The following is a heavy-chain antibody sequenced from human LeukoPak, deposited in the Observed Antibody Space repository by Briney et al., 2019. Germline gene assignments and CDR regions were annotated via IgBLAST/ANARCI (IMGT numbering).Heavy chain of an antibody. V-gene: IGHV4-59*08. CDR3: ARLASGSYGPLTPFDY. CDR2: IYYTGST. J-gene: IGHJ4*02. CDR1: GGSISSYY. Sequence: SETLSLTCTVSGGSISSYYWSWIRQPPGKGLEWIGYIYYTGSTNYNPSLKSRVTISVDTSKNQFSLRLSSVTAADTAVYYSARLASGSYGPLTPFDYWGQGTLVTVSS. D-gene: IGHD1-26*01.